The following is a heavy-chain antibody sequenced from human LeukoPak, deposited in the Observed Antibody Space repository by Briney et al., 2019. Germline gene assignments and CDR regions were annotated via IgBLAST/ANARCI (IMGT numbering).Heavy chain of an antibody. Sequence: GGSLRLSCAASGFTFSSYWMHWVRHAPGKGLVWVSRINSDGSSTSYADSVKGRFTISRDNSKNTLYLQMNSLRAEDTAVYYCAKDGELLWFGELLHYFDYWGQGTLVTVSS. V-gene: IGHV3-74*01. CDR1: GFTFSSYW. CDR3: AKDGELLWFGELLHYFDY. D-gene: IGHD3-10*01. CDR2: INSDGSST. J-gene: IGHJ4*02.